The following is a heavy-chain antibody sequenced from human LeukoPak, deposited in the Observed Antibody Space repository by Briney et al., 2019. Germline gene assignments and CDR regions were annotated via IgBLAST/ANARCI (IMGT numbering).Heavy chain of an antibody. CDR2: IKQDGSEK. D-gene: IGHD4-11*01. Sequence: GRSLRLSCAASGFAFSNYWMYWVRQAPGKGLEWVANIKQDGSEKYYVDSVRGRFTISRDNAKNSLSLQMNSLRAEDTAVYYCASNYGGWGQGTLVTVSS. CDR1: GFAFSNYW. CDR3: ASNYGG. V-gene: IGHV3-7*03. J-gene: IGHJ4*02.